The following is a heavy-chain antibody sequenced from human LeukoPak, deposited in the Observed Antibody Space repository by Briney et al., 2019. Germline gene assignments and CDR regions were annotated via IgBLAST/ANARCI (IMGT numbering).Heavy chain of an antibody. Sequence: KVSCKGSGYSFTSYWIGWVRQMPGKGLEWMGIIYPGDSDTRYSPSFQGQVTISADKSISTAYLQWSSLKASDTAMYYCARSYCGGDCYGGGWFDPWGQGTLVTVSS. D-gene: IGHD2-21*02. CDR3: ARSYCGGDCYGGGWFDP. J-gene: IGHJ5*02. CDR1: GYSFTSYW. CDR2: IYPGDSDT. V-gene: IGHV5-51*01.